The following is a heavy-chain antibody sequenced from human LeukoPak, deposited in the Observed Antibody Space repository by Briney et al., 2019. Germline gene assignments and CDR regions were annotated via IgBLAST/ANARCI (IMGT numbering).Heavy chain of an antibody. D-gene: IGHD3-22*01. CDR2: IYYTGTT. CDR3: ARADYYDSSGVDY. Sequence: SETLSLTCTVGGGSLSGHHWGWIRQPPGKGLELVGHIYYTGTTFYNPSLNSRVTITLDTSRNQFSLRLTSVIAADTAVYYCARADYYDSSGVDYWGQGTLVTVSS. CDR1: GGSLSGHH. J-gene: IGHJ4*02. V-gene: IGHV4-59*11.